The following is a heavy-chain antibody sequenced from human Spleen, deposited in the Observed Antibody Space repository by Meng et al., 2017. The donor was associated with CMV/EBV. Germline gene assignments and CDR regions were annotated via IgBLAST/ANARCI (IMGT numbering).Heavy chain of an antibody. Sequence: ASGKVSCKAYGYNFNSYESNWVRQASGQGLEWRGWMNPNSGNTGYAQKFQGRVTMTRDTSINTAYMELSSLRSDDTAVYYCARVLDPWGQGTLVTVSS. CDR3: ARVLDP. V-gene: IGHV1-8*01. CDR2: MNPNSGNT. J-gene: IGHJ5*02. CDR1: GYNFNSYE.